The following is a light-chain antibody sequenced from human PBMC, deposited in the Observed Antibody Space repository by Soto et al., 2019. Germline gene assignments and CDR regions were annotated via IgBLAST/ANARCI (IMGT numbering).Light chain of an antibody. CDR3: CSYAGSSTPYX. Sequence: QSALTQPASVSGSPGQSITISCTGTSSDVGSYNLVSWYQQHPGKAPKLMIYEGSKRPSGVSNRFSGSKSGNTASLTISGLQAEDEADYYCCSYAGSSTPYXXGTXXKLTVL. CDR2: EGS. J-gene: IGLJ1*01. CDR1: SSDVGSYNL. V-gene: IGLV2-23*01.